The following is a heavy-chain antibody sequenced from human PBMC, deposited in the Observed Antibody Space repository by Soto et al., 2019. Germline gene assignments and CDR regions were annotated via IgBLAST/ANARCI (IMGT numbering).Heavy chain of an antibody. V-gene: IGHV5-51*01. Sequence: PGESLKISCKGSGYSFTSYWIGWVRQMPGKGLEWMGIIYPGDSDTRYSPSFQGQVTISADKSISTAYLQWSSLKASDTAMYYCARLSPDYGSSGYDLFDYWGQGTLVTVSS. CDR2: IYPGDSDT. CDR1: GYSFTSYW. CDR3: ARLSPDYGSSGYDLFDY. J-gene: IGHJ4*02. D-gene: IGHD3-22*01.